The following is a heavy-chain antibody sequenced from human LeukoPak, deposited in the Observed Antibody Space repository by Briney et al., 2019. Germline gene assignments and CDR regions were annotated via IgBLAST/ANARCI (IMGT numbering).Heavy chain of an antibody. Sequence: ASVKVSCKAYGYTFTGYYMHCVRQDPGQGLEWMGWINPNSGGTNYAQKFQGRVTMTRDTSISTAYMELSRLRSDDTAVYYCARDRAIVVVVAATIPDYWGQGTLVTVSS. CDR1: GYTFTGYY. CDR3: ARDRAIVVVVAATIPDY. J-gene: IGHJ4*02. V-gene: IGHV1-2*02. D-gene: IGHD2-15*01. CDR2: INPNSGGT.